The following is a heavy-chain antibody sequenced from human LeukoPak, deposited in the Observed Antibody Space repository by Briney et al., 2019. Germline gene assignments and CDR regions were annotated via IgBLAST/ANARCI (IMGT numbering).Heavy chain of an antibody. Sequence: GESLKISCKGSGYSFTSYWIGWVRQMPGKGLEWMGIIYPGDSDTRYSPSFQGQVTISADKSISTAYLQWSSLKASDTAMYYCARQTSGSYYRGSYYYYMDVWGKGTTVTISS. J-gene: IGHJ6*03. CDR2: IYPGDSDT. D-gene: IGHD1-26*01. CDR3: ARQTSGSYYRGSYYYYMDV. CDR1: GYSFTSYW. V-gene: IGHV5-51*01.